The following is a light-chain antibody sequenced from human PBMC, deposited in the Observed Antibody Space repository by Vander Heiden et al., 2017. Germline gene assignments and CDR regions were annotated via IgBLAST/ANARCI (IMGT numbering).Light chain of an antibody. Sequence: DIQMTQSPSSLSASVGDRVTITCRASQSISSYLNWYQQKPVKAPKLLIYAASSLQSGVPSTFSGTGSGTDFTLTISRLQPEDLATYYCHQSDSTPYTFGPGTKLEIK. CDR1: QSISSY. CDR3: HQSDSTPYT. CDR2: AAS. J-gene: IGKJ2*01. V-gene: IGKV1-39*01.